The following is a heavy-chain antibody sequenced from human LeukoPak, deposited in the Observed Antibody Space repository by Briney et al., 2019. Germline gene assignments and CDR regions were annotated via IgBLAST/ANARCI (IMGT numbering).Heavy chain of an antibody. Sequence: PGGSRRLSCAASGVTFSDNYVNWIRQAPGKGLEWISYISTYGSTINYADSVKGRFTISRDNAKNSVYLQMDSLRAEDTAVYYCARGLHYFDYWGQGTLVTVSS. CDR2: ISTYGSTI. CDR3: ARGLHYFDY. CDR1: GVTFSDNY. V-gene: IGHV3-11*01. J-gene: IGHJ4*02.